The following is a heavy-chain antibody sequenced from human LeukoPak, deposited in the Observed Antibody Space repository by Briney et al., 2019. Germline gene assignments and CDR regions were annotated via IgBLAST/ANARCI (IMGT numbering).Heavy chain of an antibody. CDR2: ISSSGSTI. CDR1: GFTFSDYY. J-gene: IGHJ6*03. Sequence: GGSLRLSCAASGFTFSDYYMSWIRQAPGKGLEWVSYISSSGSTIYYADSVKGRFTISRDNAKNSLYLQMNSLRAEDTAVYYCARDDFWSGVYYMDVWGKGTTVTVSS. D-gene: IGHD3-3*01. V-gene: IGHV3-11*04. CDR3: ARDDFWSGVYYMDV.